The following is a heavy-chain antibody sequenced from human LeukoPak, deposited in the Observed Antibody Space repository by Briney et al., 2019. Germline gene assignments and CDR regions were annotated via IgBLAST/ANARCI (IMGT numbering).Heavy chain of an antibody. CDR2: INHSGST. D-gene: IGHD3-22*01. CDR3: ARFYYDSSGYVSFDY. CDR1: GGSFSGYY. V-gene: IGHV4-34*01. Sequence: SETLSLTCAVYGGSFSGYYWSWLRQPPGKGLEWLGEINHSGSTNYNPSLKSRVTISVDTSKNQFSLKLSSVTAADAAVYYCARFYYDSSGYVSFDYWGQGTLVTVSS. J-gene: IGHJ4*02.